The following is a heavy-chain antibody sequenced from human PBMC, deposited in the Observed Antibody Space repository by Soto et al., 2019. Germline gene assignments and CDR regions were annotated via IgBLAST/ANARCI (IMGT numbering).Heavy chain of an antibody. CDR3: ATGSVYNVLDY. CDR1: GFTFTTYW. D-gene: IGHD3-10*01. CDR2: IKQDGSEK. V-gene: IGHV3-7*03. Sequence: EVQLVESGGGLVQPGGSLRLSCVASGFTFTTYWMTWVRQAPGKGLEWVANIKQDGSEKYYVDSVKGRFTISRDNAWNSLYLQMNSMRAEDTAVYYCATGSVYNVLDYWGQGTLVTVSS. J-gene: IGHJ4*02.